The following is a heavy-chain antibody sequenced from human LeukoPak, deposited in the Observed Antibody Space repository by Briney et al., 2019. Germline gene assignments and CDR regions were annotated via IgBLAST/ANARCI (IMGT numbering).Heavy chain of an antibody. Sequence: GGSLRLSCAASGFTFSSYSMNWVRQAPGKGLEWVSYISSSSSTIYYADSVKSRFTISRDNAKNSLYLQMNSLRAEDTAVYYCAKGVYSTSWWSVDYWGQGTLVTVSS. D-gene: IGHD2-2*01. CDR3: AKGVYSTSWWSVDY. CDR2: ISSSSSTI. V-gene: IGHV3-48*04. CDR1: GFTFSSYS. J-gene: IGHJ4*02.